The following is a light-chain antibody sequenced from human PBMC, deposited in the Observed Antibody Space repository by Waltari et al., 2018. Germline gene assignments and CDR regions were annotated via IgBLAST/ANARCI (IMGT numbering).Light chain of an antibody. Sequence: QSALTQPRSVSGSPGQSVTISCTGTSSDVGSYNYVCWYQQHPGKAPRLMIYDGNKRPSGVPDRFSGCKSGNTASLTISGLQAEDEADYYCCAYAGSAIFGGGTELTVL. V-gene: IGLV2-11*01. CDR1: SSDVGSYNY. J-gene: IGLJ2*01. CDR3: CAYAGSAI. CDR2: DGN.